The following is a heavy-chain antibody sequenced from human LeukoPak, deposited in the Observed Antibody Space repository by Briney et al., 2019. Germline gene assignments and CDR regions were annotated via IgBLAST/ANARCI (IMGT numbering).Heavy chain of an antibody. Sequence: GGSLRLSCAAAGFTFSGHWMSRVRQAPGKGLVWVSRIFSDGSGPTYVDSVKGRFTISRDNAKNTVYLQMNSLRAEDTAVYYCTRSREYGALFDYWGQGTLVTVSS. V-gene: IGHV3-74*01. J-gene: IGHJ4*02. CDR2: IFSDGSGP. CDR3: TRSREYGALFDY. D-gene: IGHD4-17*01. CDR1: GFTFSGHW.